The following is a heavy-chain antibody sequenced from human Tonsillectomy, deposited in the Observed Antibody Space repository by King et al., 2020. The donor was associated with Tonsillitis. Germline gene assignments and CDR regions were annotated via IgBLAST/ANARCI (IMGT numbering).Heavy chain of an antibody. J-gene: IGHJ4*02. CDR2: IYYSGST. Sequence: QLQESGPGLVKPSETLSLTCTVSGGSISSSSYYWGWIRQPPGKGLEWIGSIYYSGSTYYNPSLKSRVTISVDTSKNQFSLKLSSVPAADTAVYYCARHIYSGYDPFNYWGQGTLVTVSS. CDR3: ARHIYSGYDPFNY. CDR1: GGSISSSSYY. D-gene: IGHD5-12*01. V-gene: IGHV4-39*01.